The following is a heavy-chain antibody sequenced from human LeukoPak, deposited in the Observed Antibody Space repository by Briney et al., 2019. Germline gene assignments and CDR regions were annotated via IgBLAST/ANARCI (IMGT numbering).Heavy chain of an antibody. J-gene: IGHJ3*02. Sequence: ASVKVSCKASGYTFTSYYMHWVRQAPGQGLEWMGIINHSGGSTSYAQKFQGRVTMTRDTSTSTVYMELSSLRSEDTAVYYCARGVEGIAVAGLDDAFDIWGQGTMVTVSS. V-gene: IGHV1-46*01. CDR2: INHSGGST. D-gene: IGHD6-19*01. CDR3: ARGVEGIAVAGLDDAFDI. CDR1: GYTFTSYY.